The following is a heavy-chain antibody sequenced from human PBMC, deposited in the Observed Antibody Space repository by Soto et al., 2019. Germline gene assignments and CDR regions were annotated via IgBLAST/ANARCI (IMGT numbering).Heavy chain of an antibody. CDR2: IYYSGSA. CDR3: ARGYYDTSGYSLDP. J-gene: IGHJ5*02. V-gene: IGHV4-61*01. Sequence: PSETLSLTCTVSGGSVSSGSYYWSWIRQPPGKGLEWIGYIYYSGSANYNPSLKSRVIISVDTSRNQFSLRLSSVTAADTAVYYCARGYYDTSGYSLDPWGQGTLVTVYS. CDR1: GGSVSSGSYY. D-gene: IGHD3-22*01.